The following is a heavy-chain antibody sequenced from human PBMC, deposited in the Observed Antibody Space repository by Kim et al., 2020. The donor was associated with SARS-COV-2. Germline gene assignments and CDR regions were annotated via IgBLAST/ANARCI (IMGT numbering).Heavy chain of an antibody. J-gene: IGHJ6*02. CDR3: ARVGSPQFDPTQNRNYDFWRRPPYYYYGMDV. Sequence: SETLSLTCTVSGGSISSYYWSWIRQPPGKGLEWIGYIYYSGSTNYNPSLKSRVTISVDTSKNQFSLKLSSVTAADTAVYYCARVGSPQFDPTQNRNYDFWRRPPYYYYGMDVWGQGTTVTVSS. CDR2: IYYSGST. D-gene: IGHD3-3*01. V-gene: IGHV4-59*13. CDR1: GGSISSYY.